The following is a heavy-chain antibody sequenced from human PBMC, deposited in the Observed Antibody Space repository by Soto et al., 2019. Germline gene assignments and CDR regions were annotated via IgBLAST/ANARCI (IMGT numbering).Heavy chain of an antibody. Sequence: PGGSLRLSCAASGFTFSSYGMNWVRQAPGKGLEWVSSISSSSSYIYYADSVKGRFTISRDNAKNSLYLQMNSLRAEDTAVYYCARDRWEDYSNYVLGYYYYYMDVWGKGTTVTVSS. CDR3: ARDRWEDYSNYVLGYYYYYMDV. V-gene: IGHV3-21*01. CDR1: GFTFSSYG. D-gene: IGHD4-4*01. J-gene: IGHJ6*03. CDR2: ISSSSSYI.